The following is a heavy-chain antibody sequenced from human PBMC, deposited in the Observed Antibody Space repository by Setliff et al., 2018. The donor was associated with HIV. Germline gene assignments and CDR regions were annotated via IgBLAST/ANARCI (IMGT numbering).Heavy chain of an antibody. V-gene: IGHV3-73*01. CDR1: GFSNSA. Sequence: GGSLRLSCAASGFSNSALHWVRQAPGKGLEWVGRIRSKANNYATEYGASVRGRFTISRDDSKNTAYLQMSGLKAEDTAVYFCTRQGSAWGSDYWGPGTLVTVSS. CDR2: IRSKANNYAT. CDR3: TRQGSAWGSDY. J-gene: IGHJ4*02. D-gene: IGHD7-27*01.